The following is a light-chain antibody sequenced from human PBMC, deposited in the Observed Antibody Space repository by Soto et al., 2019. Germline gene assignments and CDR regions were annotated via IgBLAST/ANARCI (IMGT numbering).Light chain of an antibody. CDR1: ESVRNNS. CDR3: HHDGDGADT. Sequence: LILTQSPGTLSLSPGERATLSCRASESVRNNSLAWYQQHPGQAPRLLIFGASSRATGIPDRFTGTGSGADFSLTISRVEPDASAVYFSHHDGDGADTFGQGTKLEIK. V-gene: IGKV3-20*01. CDR2: GAS. J-gene: IGKJ2*01.